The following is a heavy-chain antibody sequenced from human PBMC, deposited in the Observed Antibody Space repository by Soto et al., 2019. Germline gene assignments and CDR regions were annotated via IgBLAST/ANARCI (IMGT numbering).Heavy chain of an antibody. CDR1: GDSLSSTNW. D-gene: IGHD6-19*01. J-gene: IGHJ4*02. CDR2: ISDSGNI. Sequence: QEQLQESGPGLVKPSGTLSLTCAVSGDSLSSTNWWSWVRLPPGKGLEWIGEISDSGNIKYNPSLKSRITMSVDKSNNQLSLELSYVTAADTAIYYCVRHSGWAFDYWGQGTLVTVSS. V-gene: IGHV4-4*02. CDR3: VRHSGWAFDY.